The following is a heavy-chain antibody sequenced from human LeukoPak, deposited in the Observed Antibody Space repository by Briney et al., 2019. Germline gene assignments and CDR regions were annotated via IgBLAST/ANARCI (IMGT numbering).Heavy chain of an antibody. CDR1: GGSISSGGYY. CDR3: ARDFCSSTSCYGWFDP. J-gene: IGHJ5*02. Sequence: PSETLSLTCTVSGGSISSGGYYWSWIRQPPGKGLEWIGYIYHSGSTYYNPSLKSRVTISVDRSKNQFSLKLSSVTAADTAVYYCARDFCSSTSCYGWFDPWGQGTLVTVSS. CDR2: IYHSGST. V-gene: IGHV4-30-2*01. D-gene: IGHD2-2*01.